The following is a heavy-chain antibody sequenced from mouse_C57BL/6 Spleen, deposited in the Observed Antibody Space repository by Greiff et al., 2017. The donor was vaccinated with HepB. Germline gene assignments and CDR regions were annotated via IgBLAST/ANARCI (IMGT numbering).Heavy chain of an antibody. D-gene: IGHD1-2*01. CDR3: ARDEGGYIAFDC. Sequence: VQLQQSGAELVKPGASVKISCKASGYAFSSYWMNWVKQRPGKGLEWIGQIYPGDGDTNYNRKFKGKATLTADKSSTSAYLQLSSLTSEDTEVYVCARDEGGYIAFDCRGKGTTLTVSS. V-gene: IGHV1-80*01. CDR1: GYAFSSYW. CDR2: IYPGDGDT. J-gene: IGHJ2*01.